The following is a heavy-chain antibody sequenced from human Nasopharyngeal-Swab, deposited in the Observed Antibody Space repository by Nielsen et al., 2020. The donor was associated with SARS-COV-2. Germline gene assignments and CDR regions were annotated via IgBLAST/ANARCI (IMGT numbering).Heavy chain of an antibody. V-gene: IGHV1-18*01. CDR3: ARGINYYYFYGMDV. D-gene: IGHD3-3*02. Sequence: ASVKVSCKASGYSFRSYGINWVRQAPGQGLEWMGWISVYNADTNYAQKIQGRVSMTTDTSTSTAYMELRSLRSDDTAVYYCARGINYYYFYGMDVWGQGTRVTVSS. J-gene: IGHJ6*02. CDR2: ISVYNADT. CDR1: GYSFRSYG.